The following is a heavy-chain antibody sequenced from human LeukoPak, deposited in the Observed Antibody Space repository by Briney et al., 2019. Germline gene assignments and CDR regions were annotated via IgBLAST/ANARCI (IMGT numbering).Heavy chain of an antibody. CDR1: GGSISSSSYY. D-gene: IGHD2-15*01. V-gene: IGHV4-39*01. CDR2: IYYGGST. J-gene: IGHJ4*02. CDR3: ASAAQTLGYCSGGSCYSSRPFDY. Sequence: SETLSLTCTVSGGSISSSSYYWGWIRQPPGKGLEWIGSIYYGGSTYYNPSLKSRVTISVDTSKNQFSLKLSSVTAADTAVYYCASAAQTLGYCSGGSCYSSRPFDYWGQGTLVTVSS.